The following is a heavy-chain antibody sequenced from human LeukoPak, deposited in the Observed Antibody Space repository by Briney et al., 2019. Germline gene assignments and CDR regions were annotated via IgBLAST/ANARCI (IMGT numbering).Heavy chain of an antibody. J-gene: IGHJ4*02. V-gene: IGHV3-21*01. CDR1: GFTFSSYS. Sequence: GGSPRLSCAASGFTFSSYSMNWVRQAPGKGLEWVSSISSSSSYIYYADSVKGRFTISRDNAKNSLYLQMNSLRAEDTAVYYCARDQTVDTAMVTDYWGQGTLVTVSS. CDR3: ARDQTVDTAMVTDY. D-gene: IGHD5-18*01. CDR2: ISSSSSYI.